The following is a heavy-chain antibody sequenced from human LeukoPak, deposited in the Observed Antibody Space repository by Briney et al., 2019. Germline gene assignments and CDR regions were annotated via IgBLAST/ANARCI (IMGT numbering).Heavy chain of an antibody. V-gene: IGHV4-38-2*02. CDR3: ARVKREDTAMVTRRWLLVFDY. CDR2: IYHSGST. D-gene: IGHD5-18*01. CDR1: GYSISSGYY. Sequence: PSETLSLTCTVSGYSISSGYYWSWIRQPPGKGLEWIGYIYHSGSTYYNPSLKSRVTISVDRSKNQFSLKLSSVTAADTAVYYCARVKREDTAMVTRRWLLVFDYWGQGTLVTVSS. J-gene: IGHJ4*02.